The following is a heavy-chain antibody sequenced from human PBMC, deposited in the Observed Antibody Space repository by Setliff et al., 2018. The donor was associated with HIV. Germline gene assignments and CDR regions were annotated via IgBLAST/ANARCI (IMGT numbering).Heavy chain of an antibody. V-gene: IGHV4-39*01. CDR2: IYYSGST. CDR3: ARRDGYSYGFYFDY. J-gene: IGHJ4*02. CDR1: GGSISSSTYY. Sequence: SETLSLTCTVSGGSISSSTYYWGWIRQPPGKGLEWVGTIYYSGSTYYNPSLKSRLTISVDTSKNQFSLKLSSVTAADTAVYYCARRDGYSYGFYFDYWGQGTLVTVSS. D-gene: IGHD5-18*01.